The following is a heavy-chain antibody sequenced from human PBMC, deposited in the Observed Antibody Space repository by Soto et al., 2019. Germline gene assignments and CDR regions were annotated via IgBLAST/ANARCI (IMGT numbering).Heavy chain of an antibody. Sequence: PSETLSLTCTVSGVSISSYYWSWIRQPPGKGLEWIGYIYYSGSTNYNTSLKSRVTISVDTAKNQFSLKLSSVTAADTAVYYCARKGGDYFDYWGQGXLVTVYS. D-gene: IGHD3-16*01. CDR1: GVSISSYY. CDR3: ARKGGDYFDY. J-gene: IGHJ4*02. CDR2: IYYSGST. V-gene: IGHV4-59*01.